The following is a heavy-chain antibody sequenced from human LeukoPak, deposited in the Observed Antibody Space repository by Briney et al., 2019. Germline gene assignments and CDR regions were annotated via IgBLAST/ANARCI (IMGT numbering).Heavy chain of an antibody. CDR3: ARDLIPGYCSGGSCSGYDYVWGSYRYNPLGY. CDR1: GFTFSSYG. Sequence: GRSLRLSCAASGFTFSSYGMHWVRQAPGKGLEWVAVIWYDGSNKYYADSVKGRFTISRDNSKNTLYLQMNSLGAEDTDVYYCARDLIPGYCSGGSCSGYDYVWGSYRYNPLGYWGQGTLVTVSS. J-gene: IGHJ4*02. D-gene: IGHD3-16*02. V-gene: IGHV3-33*01. CDR2: IWYDGSNK.